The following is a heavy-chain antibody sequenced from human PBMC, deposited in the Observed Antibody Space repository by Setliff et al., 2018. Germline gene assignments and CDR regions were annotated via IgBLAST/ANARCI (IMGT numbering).Heavy chain of an antibody. Sequence: SETLSLTCSVSGGSISSSYWTWIRQPPGKGLXWIGYIYXSGSSNYNPSLKSRVTISVDTSKNQFSLRLSSVTAADTAVYYCARAAKYDSSGYYGFWFDPWGQGNLVTVSS. CDR3: ARAAKYDSSGYYGFWFDP. V-gene: IGHV4-59*01. CDR2: IYXSGSS. CDR1: GGSISSSY. J-gene: IGHJ5*02. D-gene: IGHD3-22*01.